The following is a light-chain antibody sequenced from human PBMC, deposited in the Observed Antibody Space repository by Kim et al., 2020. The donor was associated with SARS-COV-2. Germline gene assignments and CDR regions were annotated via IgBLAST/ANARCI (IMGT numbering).Light chain of an antibody. J-gene: IGLJ2*01. CDR1: SSNIGINT. V-gene: IGLV1-44*01. CDR3: ASWDDTLNAVL. CDR2: SSS. Sequence: GRTVTISCSGSSSNIGINTVNWYQQLPGTAPKLLIYSSSQRPSGVPDRFSGSKSGTSVSLAISGLQSGDEADYYCASWDDTLNAVLFGGGTKLTVL.